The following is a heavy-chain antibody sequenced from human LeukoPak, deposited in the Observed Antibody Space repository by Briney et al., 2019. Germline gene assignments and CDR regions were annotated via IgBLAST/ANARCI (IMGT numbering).Heavy chain of an antibody. D-gene: IGHD1-14*01. CDR1: GYTFTGYF. CDR2: INPNIGAT. J-gene: IGHJ4*02. Sequence: GASEKVSCKTSGYTFTGYFMHWVRQANGQGLEWMGWINPNIGATKYARKFQGRVTMTRDTSISTAYMELGRLRSDDTAVYYCARGQLTDDLDYWGQGTLVTVSS. V-gene: IGHV1-2*02. CDR3: ARGQLTDDLDY.